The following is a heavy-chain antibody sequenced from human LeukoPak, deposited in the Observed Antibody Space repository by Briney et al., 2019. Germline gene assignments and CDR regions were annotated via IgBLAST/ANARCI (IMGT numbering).Heavy chain of an antibody. CDR3: ARRDYGEHFDY. CDR2: IYYSGST. V-gene: IGHV4-59*01. J-gene: IGHJ4*02. D-gene: IGHD4-17*01. CDR1: GGSISSYY. Sequence: KSSQTLSLTCTVSGGSISSYYSSWIRQPPRKGLEWIGYIYYSGSTNYNPSLKSRVTISVDTSKNQFSLKLSSVTAADTAVYYCARRDYGEHFDYWGRGTLVTVSS.